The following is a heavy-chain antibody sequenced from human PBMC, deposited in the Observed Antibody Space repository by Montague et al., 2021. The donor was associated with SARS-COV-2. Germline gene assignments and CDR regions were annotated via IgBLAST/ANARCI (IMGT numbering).Heavy chain of an antibody. Sequence: SLRLSCAASGFTFSSYAMHWVRQAPGKGLEWVAVISYDGSNKYYADSVKGRFTISRDNSKNTLYLQMNSLRAEDTAVYYCARWAIVVVPAAPSRVFDIWGQGTMVTVSS. V-gene: IGHV3-30-3*01. CDR2: ISYDGSNK. J-gene: IGHJ3*02. CDR3: ARWAIVVVPAAPSRVFDI. CDR1: GFTFSSYA. D-gene: IGHD2-2*01.